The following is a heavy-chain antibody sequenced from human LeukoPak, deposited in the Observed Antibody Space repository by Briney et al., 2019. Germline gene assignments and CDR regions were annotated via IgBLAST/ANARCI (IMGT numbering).Heavy chain of an antibody. CDR1: GGSIRSYY. V-gene: IGHV4-59*12. J-gene: IGHJ2*01. D-gene: IGHD3-10*01. CDR3: ARASYYGNRYFHL. Sequence: SSETLSLTCTVSGGSIRSYYWSWIRQPPGKGLEWIGYIYYSGSTNYNPSLKSRVTMSVDTSKNQFSLKLSSVTAADTAVYYCARASYYGNRYFHLWGRGTLVTVSS. CDR2: IYYSGST.